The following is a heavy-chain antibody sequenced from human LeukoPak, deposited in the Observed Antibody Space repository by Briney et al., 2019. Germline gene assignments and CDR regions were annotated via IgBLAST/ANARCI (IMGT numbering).Heavy chain of an antibody. CDR3: AKDKGRFCSGGSCYSDAFDI. CDR1: GFTCSSYA. J-gene: IGHJ3*02. CDR2: ISGSGGST. D-gene: IGHD2-15*01. Sequence: GGSLRLXCAASGFTCSSYAMSWVRQAPGKGLEWVSAISGSGGSTYYADSVKGRFTISRDNSKNTLYLQMNSLRAEDTAVYYCAKDKGRFCSGGSCYSDAFDIWGQGTMVTVSS. V-gene: IGHV3-23*01.